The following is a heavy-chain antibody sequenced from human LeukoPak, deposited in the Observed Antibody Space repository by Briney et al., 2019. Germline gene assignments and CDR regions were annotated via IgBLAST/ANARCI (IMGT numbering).Heavy chain of an antibody. Sequence: ASVKVSCKVSGYTLTELSMHWVRQAPGKGLEWMGGFDPEDGETIYAQEFQGRVTMAEDTSTDTAYMELSSLRSEDTAVYYCATTTGYSSSWLDYWGQGTLVTVSS. CDR3: ATTTGYSSSWLDY. J-gene: IGHJ4*02. D-gene: IGHD6-13*01. V-gene: IGHV1-24*01. CDR2: FDPEDGET. CDR1: GYTLTELS.